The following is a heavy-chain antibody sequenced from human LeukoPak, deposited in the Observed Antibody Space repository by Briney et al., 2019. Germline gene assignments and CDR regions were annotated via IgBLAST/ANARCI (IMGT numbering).Heavy chain of an antibody. D-gene: IGHD5-12*01. CDR1: GGSIGNTLYY. CDR3: ARADVSGYETARFDY. Sequence: SETLSLTCTVSGGSIGNTLYYWGWIRQPPGRGLEWIGSIFYSGNSYYNPSLKSRVTISVDTSKNQFSLKLSSVTAADTAVYYCARADVSGYETARFDYWGQGTLVTVSS. V-gene: IGHV4-39*01. J-gene: IGHJ4*02. CDR2: IFYSGNS.